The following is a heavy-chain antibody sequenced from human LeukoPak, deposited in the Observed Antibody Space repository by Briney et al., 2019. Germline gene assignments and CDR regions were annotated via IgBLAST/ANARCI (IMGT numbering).Heavy chain of an antibody. D-gene: IGHD3-9*01. CDR2: ISYDGSNK. J-gene: IGHJ4*02. Sequence: GGSLRLSCAASGFTFSSYAMHWVRQAPGKGLEWVAVISYDGSNKYYADSVKGRFTISRDNSKNTLYLQMNSLRAEDTAVYYCAREMAYCDILTGPHDYWGQGTLVTVSS. CDR1: GFTFSSYA. CDR3: AREMAYCDILTGPHDY. V-gene: IGHV3-30-3*01.